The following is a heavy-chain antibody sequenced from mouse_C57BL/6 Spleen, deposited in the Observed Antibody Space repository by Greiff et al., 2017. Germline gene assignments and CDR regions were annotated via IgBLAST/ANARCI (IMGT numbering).Heavy chain of an antibody. Sequence: VQLQESGAELVRPGASVTLSCKASGYTFTDYEMHWVKQTPVHGLEWIGAIDPETGGTAYNQKFKGKAILTADKSSSTAYMELRSLTSEDSAVYYCTLLLRPYYAMDSWGQGTSVTVSS. J-gene: IGHJ4*01. CDR3: TLLLRPYYAMDS. V-gene: IGHV1-15*01. D-gene: IGHD1-1*01. CDR1: GYTFTDYE. CDR2: IDPETGGT.